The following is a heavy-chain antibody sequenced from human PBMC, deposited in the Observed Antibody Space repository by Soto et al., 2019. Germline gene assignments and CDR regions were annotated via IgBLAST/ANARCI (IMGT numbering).Heavy chain of an antibody. CDR1: GYTFTSYA. D-gene: IGHD2-15*01. CDR2: MNASNGNT. V-gene: IGHV1-3*01. CDR3: ARDRYCSGGSCWGKAADAFDI. J-gene: IGHJ3*02. Sequence: ASVKVSCKASGYTFTSYAMHWVRQAPGQRLEWMGWMNASNGNTKYAQKFQGRVTMTRDTSISTAYIELSSLRSEDTAVYYCARDRYCSGGSCWGKAADAFDIWGQGTMVTVSS.